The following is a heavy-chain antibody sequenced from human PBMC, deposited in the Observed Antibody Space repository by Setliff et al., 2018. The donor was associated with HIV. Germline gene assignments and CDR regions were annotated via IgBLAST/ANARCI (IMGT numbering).Heavy chain of an antibody. CDR2: IDRDGSET. Sequence: GGSLRLSCVASRFTFNDYWMSWVRQAPGKGREWVANIDRDGSETNYVDSVKGRFTIIRDNAKSAMYLQMNSLRVEDSAVYYCAREVLRGGDDALGLWGRGTVVTVSS. CDR3: AREVLRGGDDALGL. V-gene: IGHV3-7*01. CDR1: RFTFNDYW. D-gene: IGHD3-10*01. J-gene: IGHJ3*01.